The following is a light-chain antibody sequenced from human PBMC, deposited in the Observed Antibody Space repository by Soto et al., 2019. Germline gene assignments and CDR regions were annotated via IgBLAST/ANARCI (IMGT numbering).Light chain of an antibody. CDR2: AAS. J-gene: IGKJ2*01. CDR1: QGIGND. Sequence: AIQMTQSPSSLSASVGDRVTITCRASQGIGNDLGWYQQKPGKAPKLLIYAASSLHSGVPSRFSGSGSGKDFTLTISTLQPEDFATYYCLQDYNYPYTFGQGTKLEL. CDR3: LQDYNYPYT. V-gene: IGKV1-6*01.